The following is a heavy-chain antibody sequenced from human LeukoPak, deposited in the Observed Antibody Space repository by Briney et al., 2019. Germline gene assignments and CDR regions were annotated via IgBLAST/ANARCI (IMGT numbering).Heavy chain of an antibody. V-gene: IGHV3-23*01. CDR1: GFTFDDYA. J-gene: IGHJ4*02. Sequence: GGSLRLSCAASGFTFDDYAMHWVRQAPGKGLEWVSAISGSGGSTYYADSVKGRFTISRDNSKNTLYLQMNSLRAEDTAVYYCAKVGVWFGEFRLYFDYWGQGTLVTVSS. CDR2: ISGSGGST. D-gene: IGHD3-10*01. CDR3: AKVGVWFGEFRLYFDY.